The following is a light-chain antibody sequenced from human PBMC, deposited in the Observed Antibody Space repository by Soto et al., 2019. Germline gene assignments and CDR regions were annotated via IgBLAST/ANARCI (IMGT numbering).Light chain of an antibody. J-gene: IGKJ1*01. V-gene: IGKV1-39*01. Sequence: DIQMTQSPSSLSASVGDRVTITCRASQSISSYLNWYQQKPGKAPKLLIYAASSLQRGVPSRFTGSGSGTDFTLTINSLQPEDFASYYCQQSYTTLMWTFGQGTKVDIK. CDR1: QSISSY. CDR3: QQSYTTLMWT. CDR2: AAS.